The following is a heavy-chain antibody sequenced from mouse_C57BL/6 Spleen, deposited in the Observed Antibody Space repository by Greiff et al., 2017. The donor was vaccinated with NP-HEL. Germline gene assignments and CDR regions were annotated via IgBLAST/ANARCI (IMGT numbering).Heavy chain of an antibody. Sequence: QVQLQQPGAGLVRPGSSVKLSCKASGYTFTSYWMDWVKQRPGQGLEWIGNIYPSDSETHYNQKFKDKATLTVDKSSSTAYMQLSSLTSEDSAVYYCARDDGSDFDYWGQGTTLTVSS. CDR3: ARDDGSDFDY. CDR2: IYPSDSET. J-gene: IGHJ2*01. D-gene: IGHD2-3*01. V-gene: IGHV1-61*01. CDR1: GYTFTSYW.